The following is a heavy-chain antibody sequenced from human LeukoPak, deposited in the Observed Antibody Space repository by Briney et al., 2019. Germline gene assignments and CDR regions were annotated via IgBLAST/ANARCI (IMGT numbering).Heavy chain of an antibody. D-gene: IGHD1-26*01. Sequence: GGSLRLSCAASGFTFSSYSMNWVRQAPGKGLEWVSSISSSSSYIYYADSVKGRFTISRDNAKNSLYLQMNSLRAEDTAVYYCVRGSGSYFSGSFDYWGQGTLVTVSS. CDR3: VRGSGSYFSGSFDY. CDR1: GFTFSSYS. J-gene: IGHJ4*02. V-gene: IGHV3-21*01. CDR2: ISSSSSYI.